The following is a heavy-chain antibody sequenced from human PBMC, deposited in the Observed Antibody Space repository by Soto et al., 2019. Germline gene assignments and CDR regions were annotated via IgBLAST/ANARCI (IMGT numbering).Heavy chain of an antibody. CDR2: ISYSGST. Sequence: QLQLQESGPGPVKPSETLSLTCTVSGGSISRNNFYWGWIRQPPGKGLEWIGSISYSGSTHYNPSLKSRVTIFVDTSKNEFSLKLTSVTAADTAVYYCWGGGGYYTFDQWGQGTLVTVSS. D-gene: IGHD3-3*01. CDR1: GGSISRNNFY. J-gene: IGHJ4*02. CDR3: WGGGGYYTFDQ. V-gene: IGHV4-39*01.